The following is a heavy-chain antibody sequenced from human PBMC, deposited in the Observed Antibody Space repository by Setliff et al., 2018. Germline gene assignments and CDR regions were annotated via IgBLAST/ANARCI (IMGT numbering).Heavy chain of an antibody. V-gene: IGHV4-59*08. Sequence: SETLSLTCTVSSASRSINTYYWSWIRQPPGKGLDWVGNIYYSGTNYNPSLKSRVTISPDTSKSQFFLKLNSVTAADTGVYYCARMTGFAYMDVWGKGTPVTVSS. CDR3: ARMTGFAYMDV. J-gene: IGHJ6*03. CDR2: IYYSGT. CDR1: SASRSINTYY.